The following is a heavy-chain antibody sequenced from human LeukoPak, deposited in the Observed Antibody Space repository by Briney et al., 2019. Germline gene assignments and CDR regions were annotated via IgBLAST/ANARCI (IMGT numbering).Heavy chain of an antibody. CDR1: GFTFSSSG. D-gene: IGHD3-16*02. Sequence: PGGSLRLFCAASGFTFSSSGMHWVRQAPGRGLEWVAFIQQDGTKTYYADAVKGRFTISRASSENTLYLQMNILRTDDTAVYYCAKGAFVRLGELSPHWGQGTLVTVSS. J-gene: IGHJ4*02. CDR3: AKGAFVRLGELSPH. CDR2: IQQDGTKT. V-gene: IGHV3-30*02.